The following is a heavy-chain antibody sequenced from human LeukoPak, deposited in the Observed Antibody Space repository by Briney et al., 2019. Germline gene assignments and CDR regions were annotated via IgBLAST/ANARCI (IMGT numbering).Heavy chain of an antibody. D-gene: IGHD5-18*01. Sequence: ASVKVSCKASGYTFASYYVHWVRQASGQGLEWMGIFNLSGAGTNYAQKFQGRVAMTRDMSTSTVYMELSSLRSEDTAVYYCARAGYSYGSGWFDPWGQGTLVTVSS. CDR2: FNLSGAGT. J-gene: IGHJ5*02. V-gene: IGHV1-46*01. CDR1: GYTFASYY. CDR3: ARAGYSYGSGWFDP.